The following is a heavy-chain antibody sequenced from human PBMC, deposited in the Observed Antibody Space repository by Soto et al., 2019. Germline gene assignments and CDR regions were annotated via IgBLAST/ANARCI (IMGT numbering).Heavy chain of an antibody. CDR2: IYYSGST. D-gene: IGHD2-2*01. Sequence: SETLSLTCTVSGGSISSSSYYWGWIRQPPGKGLEWIGSIYYSGSTYYNPSLKSRVTISVDTSKNQFSLKLSSVTAADTAVYYCARAPSYCSSTSCYVVGVNNWFDPWGQGTLLTVSS. V-gene: IGHV4-39*01. CDR3: ARAPSYCSSTSCYVVGVNNWFDP. J-gene: IGHJ5*02. CDR1: GGSISSSSYY.